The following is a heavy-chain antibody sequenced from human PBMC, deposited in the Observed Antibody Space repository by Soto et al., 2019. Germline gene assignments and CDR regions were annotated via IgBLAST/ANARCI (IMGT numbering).Heavy chain of an antibody. CDR3: TTVTVIDVHSDF. CDR1: GFTLSNAY. J-gene: IGHJ4*02. CDR2: IKTKAEGGTT. Sequence: PGGSLRLSCAASGFTLSNAYMSWFRQAAGKGLEWVGRIKTKAEGGTTDYAAPVKGRFTISRDDSKNTLYLQMNSLKTEDTAVYYCTTVTVIDVHSDFWGQGILVTVSS. D-gene: IGHD4-17*01. V-gene: IGHV3-15*01.